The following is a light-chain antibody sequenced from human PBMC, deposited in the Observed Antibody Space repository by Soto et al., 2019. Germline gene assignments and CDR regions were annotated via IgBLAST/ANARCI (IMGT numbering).Light chain of an antibody. V-gene: IGKV3-15*01. J-gene: IGKJ5*01. CDR3: QQYNNWLLT. CDR1: QSVSSN. CDR2: GAS. Sequence: EIVMTQSPATLSVSPGERATLSCRASQSVSSNLAWYQQKPGQAPRLLIYGASTRATGIPARFSGSGCGTEFTLTISSLQSEDFAVCYCQQYNNWLLTFGQGTRLEIK.